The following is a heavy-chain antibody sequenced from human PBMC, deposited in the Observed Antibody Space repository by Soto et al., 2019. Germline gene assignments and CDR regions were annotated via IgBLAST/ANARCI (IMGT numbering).Heavy chain of an antibody. Sequence: GPEVKKPGASVTVSCKTSGYTFTDHGIDWVRQAPGQGLEWVGWVSSYNGNTNYAYDLKDRVIMTTDASTSTAYMELRGLRSDDTAVYYCAREVEGSYSPADFWGQGTPVTVSS. J-gene: IGHJ4*02. CDR1: GYTFTDHG. CDR2: VSSYNGNT. CDR3: AREVEGSYSPADF. V-gene: IGHV1-18*01. D-gene: IGHD3-10*01.